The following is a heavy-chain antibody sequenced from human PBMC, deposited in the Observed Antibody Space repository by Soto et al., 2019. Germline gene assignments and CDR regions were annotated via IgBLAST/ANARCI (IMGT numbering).Heavy chain of an antibody. D-gene: IGHD6-19*01. V-gene: IGHV1-3*01. CDR3: VRTRQQWLVGDS. J-gene: IGHJ4*02. CDR1: GYTLSSFG. CDR2: INAGNGNT. Sequence: QAQLGQSGAEVKKPGASVKVSCKASGYTLSSFGIHWVRQAPGQRLEWMGWINAGNGNTKYSQKLQGRVTFSRDTSANTAYMELTSLTSEDTAVYCCVRTRQQWLVGDSWGQGSLVTVSS.